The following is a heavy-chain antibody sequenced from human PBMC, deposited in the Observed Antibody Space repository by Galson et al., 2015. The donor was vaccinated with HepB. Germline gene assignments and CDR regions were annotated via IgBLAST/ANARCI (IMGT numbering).Heavy chain of an antibody. D-gene: IGHD1/OR15-1a*01. CDR1: GFTFSSYA. J-gene: IGHJ6*02. Sequence: SLRLSCAASGFTFSSYAMHWVRQAPGKGLEYVSAISSNGGSTYYADSVKGRFTISRDNSKNTLYLQMSSLRAEDTAVYYCVKDSSLYNWINSPYYYYGMDVWGQGTTVTVSS. CDR3: VKDSSLYNWINSPYYYYGMDV. V-gene: IGHV3-64D*06. CDR2: ISSNGGST.